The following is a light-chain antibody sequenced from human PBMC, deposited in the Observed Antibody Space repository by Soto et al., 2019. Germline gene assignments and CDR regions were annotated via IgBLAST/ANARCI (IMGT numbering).Light chain of an antibody. Sequence: ELVLTQSPGTLALSPGDRGTLSCRASQSVSSGNLAWYQQKPGQAPRLLIYDASSRATGIPDRFSGSGSGTDFTLTISRLEPEDFAVYYCQQYGSSPALTFGGGTKVDIK. V-gene: IGKV3-20*01. CDR3: QQYGSSPALT. CDR1: QSVSSGN. CDR2: DAS. J-gene: IGKJ4*01.